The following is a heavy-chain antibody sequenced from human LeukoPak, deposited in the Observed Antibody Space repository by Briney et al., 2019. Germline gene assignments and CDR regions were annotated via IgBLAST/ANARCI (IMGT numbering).Heavy chain of an antibody. CDR3: ATATEGYYGSGSYSEGDY. CDR1: GFTFSSYS. D-gene: IGHD3-10*01. Sequence: GGSLRLSCAASGFTFSSYSMNWVRHAPGKGLELVSSISSSSSYIYYADSVKGRFTISRDNAKNSLYLQMNSLRAEDTAVYYCATATEGYYGSGSYSEGDYWGQGTLVTVSS. CDR2: ISSSSSYI. J-gene: IGHJ4*02. V-gene: IGHV3-21*01.